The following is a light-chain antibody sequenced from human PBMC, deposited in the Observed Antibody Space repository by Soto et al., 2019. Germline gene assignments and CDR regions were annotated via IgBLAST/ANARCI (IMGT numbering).Light chain of an antibody. V-gene: IGKV2-24*01. CDR2: HTS. J-gene: IGKJ5*01. CDR1: QSLVHNDGNTY. CDR3: QQYGASPT. Sequence: DIVMTQPPLSSPVTLGQAASISCRSSQSLVHNDGNTYLSWFQQRPGQAPRLLIYHTSSRATGIPDRFSGSGSGTDFTLTIRRLEPEDFAVYFCQQYGASPTFGPGTRLEIK.